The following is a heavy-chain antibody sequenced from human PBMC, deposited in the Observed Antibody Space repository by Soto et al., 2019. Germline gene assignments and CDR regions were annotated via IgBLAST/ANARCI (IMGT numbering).Heavy chain of an antibody. D-gene: IGHD2-2*01. CDR3: ARVASLWDIVVVPAAMGGDWFDP. V-gene: IGHV1-18*01. CDR2: ISAYNGNT. Sequence: QVQLVQSGAEVKKPGASVKVSCKASGYTFTSYGISWVRQAPGQGLEWMGWISAYNGNTNYAQKLQGRVTMTTDTSTSTAYMELRSLRSDDTAVYYCARVASLWDIVVVPAAMGGDWFDPWGQGTLVTVSS. J-gene: IGHJ5*02. CDR1: GYTFTSYG.